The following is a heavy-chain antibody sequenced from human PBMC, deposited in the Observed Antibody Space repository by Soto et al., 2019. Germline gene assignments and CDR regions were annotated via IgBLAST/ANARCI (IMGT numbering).Heavy chain of an antibody. V-gene: IGHV3-33*01. CDR2: IWYDGSNK. J-gene: IGHJ6*02. CDR1: GFTFSSYG. CDR3: ARIQPNCYYGMDV. D-gene: IGHD5-18*01. Sequence: LRLSCAASGFTFSSYGMHWVRQAPGKGLEWVAVIWYDGSNKYYADSVKGRFTISRDNSKNTLYLQMNSLRAEDTAVYYCARIQPNCYYGMDVWGQGTTVTVS.